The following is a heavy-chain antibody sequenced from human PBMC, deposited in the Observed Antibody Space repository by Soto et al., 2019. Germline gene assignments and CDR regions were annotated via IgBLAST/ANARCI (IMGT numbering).Heavy chain of an antibody. Sequence: EVQLVESGGGLVQPGGSLRLSCAASGFTFSSYWMSWVRQAPEKGLEWVANIKQDGSEKYYVDSVKGRFTISRDNAKNSLYLQMNSLRAEDTAVYYCARDVGYCISTSCYPDYYYGMDVWGQGPTVTVSS. V-gene: IGHV3-7*01. J-gene: IGHJ6*02. D-gene: IGHD2-2*03. CDR1: GFTFSSYW. CDR3: ARDVGYCISTSCYPDYYYGMDV. CDR2: IKQDGSEK.